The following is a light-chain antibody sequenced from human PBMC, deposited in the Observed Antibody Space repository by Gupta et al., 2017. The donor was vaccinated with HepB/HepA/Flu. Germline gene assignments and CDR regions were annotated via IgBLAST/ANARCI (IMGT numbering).Light chain of an antibody. CDR2: DDS. Sequence: SYVLNQPPSVSVAPGKKATITSGGDKIGSKSVHWYHQKPGQAPALVVYDDSDRPSGIPERFSDSNSENTATLTISRVEAGDEADYFCQVWHRTSGVFGGGTKLTVL. V-gene: IGLV3-21*03. CDR3: QVWHRTSGV. J-gene: IGLJ3*02. CDR1: KIGSKS.